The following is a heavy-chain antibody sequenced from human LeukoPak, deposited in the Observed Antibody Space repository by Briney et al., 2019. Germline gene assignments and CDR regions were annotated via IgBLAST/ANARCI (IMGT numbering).Heavy chain of an antibody. CDR1: GFTFSSYA. J-gene: IGHJ6*02. V-gene: IGHV3-48*04. CDR3: AREYYDSNSYNYGIDV. CDR2: ISSSSSTI. Sequence: SGGSLRLSCAASGFTFSSYAMNWVRQAPGKGLEWVSYISSSSSTIYYADSVKGRFSISRDNAKNSLYLQMNSLRAEDTAVYYCAREYYDSNSYNYGIDVWGQGTTVTVSS. D-gene: IGHD3-22*01.